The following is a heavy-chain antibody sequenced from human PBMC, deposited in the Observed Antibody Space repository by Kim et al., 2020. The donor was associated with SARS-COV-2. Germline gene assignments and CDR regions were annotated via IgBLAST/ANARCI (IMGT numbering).Heavy chain of an antibody. D-gene: IGHD6-19*01. J-gene: IGHJ4*02. CDR3: ASRPGMEVAGFDF. V-gene: IGHV7-4-1*02. Sequence: ASVKVSYKASGYTFTNYAMNWVRQAPGQGLEWMGWINTNTGDTKFAQDFTGRFVFSLDTSVSTAYLQISSLKAEDTAVYYCASRPGMEVAGFDFWGQVTQVTVSS. CDR2: INTNTGDT. CDR1: GYTFTNYA.